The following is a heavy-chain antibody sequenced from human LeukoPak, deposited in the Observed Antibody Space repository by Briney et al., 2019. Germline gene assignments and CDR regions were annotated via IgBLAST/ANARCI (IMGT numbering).Heavy chain of an antibody. Sequence: TGGSLRLSCIASGFNFNNYEMNWVRQAPGKGLEWVSYISRSGSTIYYADSVQGRFTISRDNAKNSVYLQMNSLRAEDTAIYYCARDEGGDYFDYWGQGTLVTVSS. CDR3: ARDEGGDYFDY. J-gene: IGHJ4*02. D-gene: IGHD1-26*01. CDR1: GFNFNNYE. CDR2: ISRSGSTI. V-gene: IGHV3-48*03.